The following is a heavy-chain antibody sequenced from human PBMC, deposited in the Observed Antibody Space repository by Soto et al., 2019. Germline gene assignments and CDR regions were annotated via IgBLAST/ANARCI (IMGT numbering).Heavy chain of an antibody. Sequence: QVQLVQSRAEVKKPGASVKVSCKASGYTFTSYGISWVRQAPGQGLEWMGWISAYNGNTNYAQKLQGRVTMTTDTSTSTAYMELRSLRSDDTAVYYCAITLRGSSWTGAEYFQHLGQGTLVTVSS. CDR2: ISAYNGNT. CDR1: GYTFTSYG. D-gene: IGHD6-13*01. V-gene: IGHV1-18*01. CDR3: AITLRGSSWTGAEYFQH. J-gene: IGHJ1*01.